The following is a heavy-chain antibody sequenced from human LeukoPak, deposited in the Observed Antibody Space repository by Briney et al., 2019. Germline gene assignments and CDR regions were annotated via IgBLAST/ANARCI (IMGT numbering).Heavy chain of an antibody. CDR3: AKLPDLDY. V-gene: IGHV3-7*03. CDR2: IKQDGSEK. Sequence: GGSLRLSCAASGFTFSNYAMSWVRQAPGKGLEWVANIKQDGSEKYYVDSVKGRFTISRDNSKNTLYLQMNSLRAEDTAVYYCAKLPDLDYWGQGTLVTVSS. J-gene: IGHJ4*02. D-gene: IGHD1-14*01. CDR1: GFTFSNYA.